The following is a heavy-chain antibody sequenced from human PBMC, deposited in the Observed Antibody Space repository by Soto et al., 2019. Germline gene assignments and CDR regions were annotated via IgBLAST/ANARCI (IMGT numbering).Heavy chain of an antibody. CDR2: IYWNDDK. D-gene: IGHD6-6*01. CDR3: AHRPDYSSSGIV. V-gene: IGHV2-5*01. Sequence: QITLKESGPTLVKPTQTLTLTCTFSGFSLSTSGVGVGWIRQTPGKALEWLALIYWNDDKRYSPSLESRLTITKDTSKNQVVLTMTNMDPVDTATYYCAHRPDYSSSGIVWGQGTLVTVSS. J-gene: IGHJ4*02. CDR1: GFSLSTSGVG.